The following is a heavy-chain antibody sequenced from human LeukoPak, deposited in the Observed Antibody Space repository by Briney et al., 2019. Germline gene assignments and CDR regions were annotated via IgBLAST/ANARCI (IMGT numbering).Heavy chain of an antibody. CDR1: GYTFTGYY. D-gene: IGHD6-19*01. CDR2: INPNSGGT. J-gene: IGHJ4*02. V-gene: IGHV1-2*06. Sequence: ASVKVSCKASGYTFTGYYMHWVRQAPGQGLEWMGRINPNSGGTNYAQKFQGRVTLTRDTSISTAYMELSRLRSDDTAVYYCARDARLKAVAKYYFDYWGQGTLVTVSP. CDR3: ARDARLKAVAKYYFDY.